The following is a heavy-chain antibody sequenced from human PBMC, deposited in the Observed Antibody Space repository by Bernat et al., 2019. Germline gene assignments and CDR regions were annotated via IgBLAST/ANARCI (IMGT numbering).Heavy chain of an antibody. Sequence: QLQLQESGPGLVKPSETLSLTCTVSGGSISTSSYYWGWIRQPPGKGLEWIGSIYYSGRTYDNPSLKSRATISVDTSKTQFSLKLSFVTAADTAVYYCARLLYDRSGYYYFDNWGQGTLVTVSS. D-gene: IGHD3-22*01. V-gene: IGHV4-39*01. CDR2: IYYSGRT. CDR3: ARLLYDRSGYYYFDN. J-gene: IGHJ4*02. CDR1: GGSISTSSYY.